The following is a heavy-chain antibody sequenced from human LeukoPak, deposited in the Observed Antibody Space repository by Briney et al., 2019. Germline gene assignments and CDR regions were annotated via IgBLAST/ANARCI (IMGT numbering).Heavy chain of an antibody. D-gene: IGHD6-19*01. V-gene: IGHV3-7*01. J-gene: IGHJ6*03. CDR1: GFTFSRYW. CDR2: IKQDGSEK. CDR3: GRDQGSSGLVTDYYYYMDV. Sequence: GGSLRLSCAASGFTFSRYWMSWVRQAPGKGLEWVANIKQDGSEKYYVDSVKGRFTISRDNAKNSLYLQMNSLRAEDTAVYYCGRDQGSSGLVTDYYYYMDVWGKGTTVTVSS.